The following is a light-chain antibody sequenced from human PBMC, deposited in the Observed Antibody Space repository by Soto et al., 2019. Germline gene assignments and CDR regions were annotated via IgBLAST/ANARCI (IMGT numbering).Light chain of an antibody. V-gene: IGKV1-5*03. Sequence: DIQMTQSPSTLSGSVGDRVTITCRASQTISSWLAWYQQKPGKAPKLLIYKASTLKSGVPSRFSGSGSGTEFSLTISSLQPDDFATYFCQHNNGYSWTFGQGTKVDIK. CDR2: KAS. J-gene: IGKJ1*01. CDR1: QTISSW. CDR3: QHNNGYSWT.